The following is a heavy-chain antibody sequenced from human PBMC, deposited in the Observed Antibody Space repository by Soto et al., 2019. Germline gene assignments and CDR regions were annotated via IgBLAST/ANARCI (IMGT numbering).Heavy chain of an antibody. D-gene: IGHD2-15*01. CDR1: GGTFSSYT. CDR2: IIPILGIA. CDR3: ARVLGYCSGGSCGGQD. V-gene: IGHV1-69*02. J-gene: IGHJ4*02. Sequence: SVKVSCKASGGTFSSYTISWVRQAPGQGLEWMGRIIPILGIANYAQKFQGRVTITADKSTSTAYMELSSLRSEDTAVYYCARVLGYCSGGSCGGQDWGQGTLVTVSS.